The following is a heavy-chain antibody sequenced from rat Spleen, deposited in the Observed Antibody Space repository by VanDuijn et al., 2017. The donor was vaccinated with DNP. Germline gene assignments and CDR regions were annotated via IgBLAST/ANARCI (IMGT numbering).Heavy chain of an antibody. CDR1: GFNFNDYW. Sequence: EVKLVESGGGLVQPGRSLKVSCAASGFNFNDYWMGWVRQAPGRGLEWIGEINKDSSTINYTPSLKDKFTISRDNAQNTLYLQMSKLGTEDTAIYYCARGPSEYGYKYYWYFDFWGPGTKVTVSS. CDR3: ARGPSEYGYKYYWYFDF. CDR2: INKDSSTI. D-gene: IGHD1-4*01. V-gene: IGHV4-2*01. J-gene: IGHJ1*01.